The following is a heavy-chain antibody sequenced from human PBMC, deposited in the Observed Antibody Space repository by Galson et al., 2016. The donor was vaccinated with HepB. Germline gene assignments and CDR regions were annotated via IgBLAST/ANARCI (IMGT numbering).Heavy chain of an antibody. V-gene: IGHV3-49*03. CDR1: GFIFGDYA. D-gene: IGHD2-15*01. CDR3: TRERAFHCSSSSCSPYYVMDV. Sequence: SLRLSCAASGFIFGDYAMSWFRQAPGKGLEWVSFIRSKAYGGTTKYAASVKGRFTISRDDSKSIAYLQMNSLKTEDTAVYYCTRERAFHCSSSSCSPYYVMDVWGQGTTVTVSS. CDR2: IRSKAYGGTT. J-gene: IGHJ6*02.